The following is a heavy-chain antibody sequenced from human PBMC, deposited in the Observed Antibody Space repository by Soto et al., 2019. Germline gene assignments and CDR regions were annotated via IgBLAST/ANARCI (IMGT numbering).Heavy chain of an antibody. CDR3: ARDRVSIQLWLQKRGELEY. J-gene: IGHJ4*02. D-gene: IGHD5-18*01. CDR1: GFTFSSYE. Sequence: GGSLRLSCAASGFTFSSYEMNWVRQAPGKGLEWVSYISSRGSTIYYADSVKGRFTISKDNAKNSLYLQMNSLRAEDTAVYYCARDRVSIQLWLQKRGELEYWGQGT. CDR2: ISSRGSTI. V-gene: IGHV3-48*03.